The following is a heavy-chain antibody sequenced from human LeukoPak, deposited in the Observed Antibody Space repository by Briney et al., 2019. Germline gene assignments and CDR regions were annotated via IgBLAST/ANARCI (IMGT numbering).Heavy chain of an antibody. Sequence: GGSLRLSCAASGFTFSDYYMSWIRQAPGKGLEWISYITNTGGAIKYADSVKGRFTISRDNAKNSLYLQMNSLRAEDTALYYCARGKTTVDGGYYFDYWGQGTLVTVSS. CDR3: ARGKTTVDGGYYFDY. CDR1: GFTFSDYY. D-gene: IGHD4-23*01. CDR2: ITNTGGAI. J-gene: IGHJ4*02. V-gene: IGHV3-11*01.